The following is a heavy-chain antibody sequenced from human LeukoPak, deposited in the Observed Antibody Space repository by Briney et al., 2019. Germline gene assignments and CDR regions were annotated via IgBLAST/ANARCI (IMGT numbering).Heavy chain of an antibody. D-gene: IGHD1-1*01. CDR1: GYTFTGYY. Sequence: ASVKVSCKASGYTFTGYYMHWGRQAPEQGLEWMGWINPNSGGTNYAQKCQGRVTMTRDTSIRTGYMELSRLRSDDTAVYYCARWYSHNDYWGQGRLVAVCS. J-gene: IGHJ4*02. CDR2: INPNSGGT. CDR3: ARWYSHNDY. V-gene: IGHV1-2*02.